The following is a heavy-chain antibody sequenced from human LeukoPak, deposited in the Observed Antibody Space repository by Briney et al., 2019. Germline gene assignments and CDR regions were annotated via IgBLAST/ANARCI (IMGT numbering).Heavy chain of an antibody. CDR1: GFTFSSYA. Sequence: PGGSLRLSCAASGFTFSSYAMRWLRQVPGKGLEWVSGISGSGGSTYYADSVKGRCTISRDNSKNTLSLQINSLRAEATALYSCARGKGIAVSSFDYWGQGTLVTVSP. D-gene: IGHD6-19*01. J-gene: IGHJ4*02. CDR3: ARGKGIAVSSFDY. V-gene: IGHV3-23*01. CDR2: ISGSGGST.